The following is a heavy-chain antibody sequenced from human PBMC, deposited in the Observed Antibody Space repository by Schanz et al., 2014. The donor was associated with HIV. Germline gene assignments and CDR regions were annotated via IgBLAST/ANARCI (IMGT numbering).Heavy chain of an antibody. CDR3: AKDRSSSTYKYNGLDV. CDR2: LSGSGGRT. D-gene: IGHD6-6*01. CDR1: GYTFSNYA. Sequence: VQLVESGGGVVQPGRSLRLSCAASGYTFSNYAMTWVRQAPGKGLEWVSTLSGSGGRTDYADSVKGRFTISRDSSKNTLYLQMNRLRPEDTAVYYCAKDRSSSTYKYNGLDVWGQGTTVTVSS. V-gene: IGHV3-23*04. J-gene: IGHJ6*02.